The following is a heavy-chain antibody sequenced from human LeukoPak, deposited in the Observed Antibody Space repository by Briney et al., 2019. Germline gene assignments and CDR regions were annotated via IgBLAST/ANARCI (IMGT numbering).Heavy chain of an antibody. CDR2: IAGYGGST. J-gene: IGHJ6*02. CDR3: ARLNSYGLDV. CDR1: GFTFSGYA. Sequence: GGSLRLSCAASGFTFSGYAMHWVRQAPGKGLEYVSAIAGYGGSTYYANSVKGRFTISRDNSKNMLYLQMGSLRSEDMAVYYCARLNSYGLDVWGQGTTVTVSS. V-gene: IGHV3-64*01.